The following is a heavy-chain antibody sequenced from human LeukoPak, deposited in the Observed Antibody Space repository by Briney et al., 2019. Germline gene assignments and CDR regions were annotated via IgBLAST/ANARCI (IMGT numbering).Heavy chain of an antibody. CDR2: ISTSSSYI. D-gene: IGHD3-10*01. J-gene: IGHJ4*02. Sequence: PGGSLRLSCAASGFTFSSYTMNWVRQAPGKGLEWVSSISTSSSYIYYADSLKGRFTISRDNAKNSLYLQMNSPRVEDTAVYYCARGAYFGSGGSYFDYWGQGTLVTVSS. V-gene: IGHV3-21*01. CDR1: GFTFSSYT. CDR3: ARGAYFGSGGSYFDY.